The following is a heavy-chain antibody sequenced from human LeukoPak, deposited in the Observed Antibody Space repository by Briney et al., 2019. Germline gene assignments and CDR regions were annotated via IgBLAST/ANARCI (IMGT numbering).Heavy chain of an antibody. Sequence: GGSLRLSCAASGFTFSSYAMSWVRQAPGKGLEWVSAISGSGGSTYYADSVKGRFTISRDNSKNTPYLQMNSLRAEDTAVYYCARDRDGNYFDYWGQGTLVTVSS. CDR2: ISGSGGST. CDR1: GFTFSSYA. D-gene: IGHD1-26*01. CDR3: ARDRDGNYFDY. J-gene: IGHJ4*02. V-gene: IGHV3-23*01.